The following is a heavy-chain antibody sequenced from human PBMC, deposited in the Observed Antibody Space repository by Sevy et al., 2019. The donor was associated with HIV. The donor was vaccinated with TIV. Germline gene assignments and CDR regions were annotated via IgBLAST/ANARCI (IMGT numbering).Heavy chain of an antibody. CDR1: GGSFSGYY. V-gene: IGHV4-34*01. CDR2: INHSGST. CDR3: AREGVMLVRIDI. Sequence: SETLSLTCAVYGGSFSGYYWSWIRQPPGKGLEWIGEINHSGSTNYNPSLKSRVTISVDTSKNQFSLKLSSVTAADTAVYYCAREGVMLVRIDIWGQGTMVTVSS. J-gene: IGHJ3*02. D-gene: IGHD3-16*01.